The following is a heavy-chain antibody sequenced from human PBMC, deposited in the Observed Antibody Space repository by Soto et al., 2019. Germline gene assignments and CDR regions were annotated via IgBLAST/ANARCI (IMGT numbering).Heavy chain of an antibody. CDR3: TTASFSSGSYSFPVDD. CDR1: GFTFSNAW. Sequence: GGSLRLSCAASGFTFSNAWMNWVRQAPGKGLEWVGRIKSKTDGGTTDYAAPVKGRFTISRDDSKNTLYLQMNSLKTEDTAVYYCTTASFSSGSYSFPVDDWGQGTLVTVSS. V-gene: IGHV3-15*07. D-gene: IGHD1-26*01. J-gene: IGHJ4*02. CDR2: IKSKTDGGTT.